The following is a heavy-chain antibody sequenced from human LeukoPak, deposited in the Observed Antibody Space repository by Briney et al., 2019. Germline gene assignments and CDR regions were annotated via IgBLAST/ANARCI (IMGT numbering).Heavy chain of an antibody. V-gene: IGHV1-46*01. CDR3: ARVADSSGSYYFDY. Sequence: ASVKVSCKASGYTFTSYYMHWVRQAPGQGLEWMGIINPSGASTSYAQKLQGRVTMTTDTSTSTAYMELRSLRSDDTAVYYCARVADSSGSYYFDYWGQGTLVTVSS. CDR1: GYTFTSYY. CDR2: INPSGAST. J-gene: IGHJ4*02. D-gene: IGHD3-22*01.